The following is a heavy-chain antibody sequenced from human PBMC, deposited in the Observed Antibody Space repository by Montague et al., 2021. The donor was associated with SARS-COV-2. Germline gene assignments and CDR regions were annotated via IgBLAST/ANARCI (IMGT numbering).Heavy chain of an antibody. V-gene: IGHV4-39*01. D-gene: IGHD5-24*01. CDR1: GGSISSGSYY. Sequence: SETLSLTCTVSGGSISSGSYYWGWIRQPPGKGLEWIGSIYYSGSTYYNPSLKSRVTISVDTSKNQFSLKLSSVTAADTAVYYCARGEEEMATIVDEYFDYWGQGTLVTVSS. CDR3: ARGEEEMATIVDEYFDY. J-gene: IGHJ4*02. CDR2: IYYSGST.